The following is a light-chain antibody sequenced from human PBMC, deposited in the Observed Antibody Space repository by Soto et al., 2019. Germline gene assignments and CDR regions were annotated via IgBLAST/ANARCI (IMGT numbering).Light chain of an antibody. J-gene: IGLJ2*01. CDR2: EVS. Sequence: QSVLTQPASVSGSPGQSITISCTGNSSDVGDYDYVSWYQQYAGKAPKMMLYEVSNRPSGVSNRFSGSKSGNTASLTISGLQAEDEADYYCSSYRSSNTLLFGGGTKLTVL. CDR1: SSDVGDYDY. V-gene: IGLV2-14*01. CDR3: SSYRSSNTLL.